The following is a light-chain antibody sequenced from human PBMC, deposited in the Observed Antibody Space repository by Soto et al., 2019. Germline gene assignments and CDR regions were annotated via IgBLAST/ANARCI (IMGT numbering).Light chain of an antibody. Sequence: EIVLTQSPATLSLSPGERATLSCRTSQSVSSYFAWYQQKPGRAPRLLIYDASSRATGIPPRFIGSGSGTDITLTISSLEPEDFAVYYCQQRSNWPITFGQGTRLEIK. CDR2: DAS. CDR3: QQRSNWPIT. J-gene: IGKJ5*01. CDR1: QSVSSY. V-gene: IGKV3-11*01.